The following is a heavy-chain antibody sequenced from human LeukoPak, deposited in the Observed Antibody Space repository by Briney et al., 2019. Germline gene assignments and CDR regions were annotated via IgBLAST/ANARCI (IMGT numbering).Heavy chain of an antibody. CDR3: ARVLSGRGSLYSYYYYMDV. CDR2: NRYDGSNK. D-gene: IGHD3-10*01. CDR1: GYSISSGYY. V-gene: IGHV3-33*08. J-gene: IGHJ6*03. Sequence: LSLTCTVSGYSISSGYYWGWIRQPPGKGLEWVAFNRYDGSNKYYADSVKGRFTISRDNSKNTLYLQMNSLRAEDTAVYYCARVLSGRGSLYSYYYYMDVWGKGTTVTIFS.